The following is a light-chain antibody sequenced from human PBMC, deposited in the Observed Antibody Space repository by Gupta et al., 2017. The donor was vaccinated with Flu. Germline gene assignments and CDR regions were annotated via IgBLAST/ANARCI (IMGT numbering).Light chain of an antibody. CDR1: NIGSKS. V-gene: IGLV3-21*03. CDR2: DDS. J-gene: IGLJ1*01. CDR3: QIWDSSSDHWV. Sequence: SYVLTQPPSVSVAPGKTAPVTCGGNNIGSKSVHWDQQKPGKAPVLVVYDDSDRPSGIPERFSGSNSGNTATLTISRVEAGDEADYYCQIWDSSSDHWVFGTGTKVSVL.